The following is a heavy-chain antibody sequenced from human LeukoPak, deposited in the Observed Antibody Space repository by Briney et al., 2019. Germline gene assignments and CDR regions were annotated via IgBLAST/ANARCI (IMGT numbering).Heavy chain of an antibody. J-gene: IGHJ1*01. V-gene: IGHV3-53*01. CDR2: IYSGGST. CDR3: AKEDYYYDSSGYFPAWRGFQH. D-gene: IGHD3-22*01. CDR1: GFTVSSNY. Sequence: GGSLRLSCAASGFTVSSNYMSWVRQAPGKGLEWVSVIYSGGSTYYADSVKGRFTISRDNSKNTLYLQMNSLRAEDTAVYYCAKEDYYYDSSGYFPAWRGFQHWGQGTLVTVSS.